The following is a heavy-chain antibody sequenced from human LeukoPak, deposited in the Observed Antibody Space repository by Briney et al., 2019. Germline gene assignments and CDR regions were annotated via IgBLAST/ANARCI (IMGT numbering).Heavy chain of an antibody. J-gene: IGHJ4*02. Sequence: GGSLRLSCAASKFTFSFYAMSWVRQAPGKGLEWVSTISGSGANTYYADSVKGRFTISRDNSKNTLYLQMNSLRAEDTAAYYCAKGLVPAAMGEFDYWGLGTLVTVSS. CDR3: AKGLVPAAMGEFDY. CDR1: KFTFSFYA. V-gene: IGHV3-23*01. D-gene: IGHD2-2*01. CDR2: ISGSGANT.